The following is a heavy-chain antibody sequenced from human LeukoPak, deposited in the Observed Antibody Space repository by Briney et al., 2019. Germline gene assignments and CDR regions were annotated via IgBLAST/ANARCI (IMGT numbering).Heavy chain of an antibody. CDR1: EFTFSRYW. Sequence: GGSLRLSCVASEFTFSRYWMGWVRQAPGKGLEWVANIKQDGSEKYYVDSVEGRFTISRDDAKNSLYLQMNSLRAEDTAVYYCARGLTGYYTRPYYFDYWGQGTLVTVSS. V-gene: IGHV3-7*01. D-gene: IGHD3/OR15-3a*01. CDR3: ARGLTGYYTRPYYFDY. J-gene: IGHJ4*02. CDR2: IKQDGSEK.